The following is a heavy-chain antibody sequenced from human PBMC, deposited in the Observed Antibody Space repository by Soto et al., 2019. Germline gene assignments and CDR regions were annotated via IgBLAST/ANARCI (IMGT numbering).Heavy chain of an antibody. CDR1: GFTFSSYG. J-gene: IGHJ3*02. CDR3: ARVQGLLQDIDI. CDR2: IWYDGSNK. Sequence: GGSLRLSCAASGFTFSSYGMHWVRQAPGKGLEWVAVIWYDGSNKYYADSVKGRFTISRDNSKNTLYLQMNSLRAEDTAVYYCARVQGLLQDIDIWGQGTMVTVSS. V-gene: IGHV3-33*01. D-gene: IGHD2-15*01.